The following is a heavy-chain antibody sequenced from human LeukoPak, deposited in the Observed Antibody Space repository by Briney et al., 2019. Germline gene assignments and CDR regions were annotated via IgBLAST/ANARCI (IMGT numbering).Heavy chain of an antibody. CDR3: ARLEYSSAHFDY. Sequence: SETLSLTRTVPGGSTSRSFSRWVRQPPGKGLEWIENIYSSGSTNYNPSLRSRVTISADTSKNQFSLKLSSVTAADTAVYYCARLEYSSAHFDYWGQGTLVTVSS. CDR1: GGSTSRSF. V-gene: IGHV4-59*01. D-gene: IGHD6-6*01. CDR2: IYSSGST. J-gene: IGHJ4*02.